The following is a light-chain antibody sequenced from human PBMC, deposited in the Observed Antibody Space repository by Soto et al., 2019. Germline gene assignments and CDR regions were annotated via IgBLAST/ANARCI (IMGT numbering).Light chain of an antibody. CDR2: DVT. J-gene: IGLJ2*01. Sequence: QSALMQPASVSGSPGQTITISCTGGPRDVGGYNYVAWYQQHPGTDPRLIIFDVTSRPSGVSGRFSGSKSGNTASLTISGLQADDEADYFCSSYTDTATVVFGGGTKVTVL. V-gene: IGLV2-14*03. CDR1: PRDVGGYNY. CDR3: SSYTDTATVV.